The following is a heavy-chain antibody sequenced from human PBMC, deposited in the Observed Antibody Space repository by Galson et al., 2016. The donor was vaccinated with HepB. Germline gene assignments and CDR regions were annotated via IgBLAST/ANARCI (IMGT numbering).Heavy chain of an antibody. J-gene: IGHJ4*02. CDR2: ISDNGSNK. V-gene: IGHV3-30-3*01. CDR3: ATWGFTLGVDH. CDR1: GFTFSRYA. D-gene: IGHD3-16*01. Sequence: SLRLSCAASGFTFSRYAMHWVRQAPGKGLEWVAVISDNGSNKYYADSVKGRFTISIDNSEHTLYLQMNSLRTEDTAMYYCATWGFTLGVDHWGQGILVTVSS.